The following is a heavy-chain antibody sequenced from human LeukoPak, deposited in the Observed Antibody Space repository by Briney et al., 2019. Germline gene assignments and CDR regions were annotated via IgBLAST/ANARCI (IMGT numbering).Heavy chain of an antibody. D-gene: IGHD6-19*01. CDR3: ARASTGEQWLVRYFDY. V-gene: IGHV3-11*04. CDR1: GFTFSDYY. J-gene: IGHJ4*02. CDR2: ISSSGSTI. Sequence: GGSLRLSCAASGFTFSDYYMSWIRQAPGKGLEWVSYISSSGSTIYYADSVKGRFTISRDNAKNSLYLQINSLRAEDTAVYYCARASTGEQWLVRYFDYWGQGTLVTVSS.